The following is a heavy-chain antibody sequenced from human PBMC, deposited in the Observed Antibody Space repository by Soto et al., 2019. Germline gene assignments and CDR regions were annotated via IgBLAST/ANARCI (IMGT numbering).Heavy chain of an antibody. V-gene: IGHV3-7*05. CDR3: ARAFYDFVTPYYFDY. CDR1: GFTFSSYW. CDR2: IKQDGSEK. J-gene: IGHJ4*02. D-gene: IGHD3-3*01. Sequence: GGSRRLSCAASGFTFSSYWMSWVRQAPGKGLEWVANIKQDGSEKYYVDSVKGRFTISRDNAKNSLYLQMNSLRAEDTAVYYCARAFYDFVTPYYFDYWGQGTLVTVSS.